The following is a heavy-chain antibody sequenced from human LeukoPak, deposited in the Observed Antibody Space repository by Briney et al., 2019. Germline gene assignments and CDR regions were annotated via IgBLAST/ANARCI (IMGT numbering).Heavy chain of an antibody. D-gene: IGHD3-10*01. Sequence: SETLSLTCTVSGGSISSGDYYWSWIRQPPGKGLEWIGYVYYSGSTYYNPSLNSRVALSVDTSRNQFSLKVSSVTAADTAVYYCARGVGNGSRTYEFFDYWGQGSLVTVSS. CDR1: GGSISSGDYY. CDR3: ARGVGNGSRTYEFFDY. V-gene: IGHV4-30-4*01. CDR2: VYYSGST. J-gene: IGHJ4*02.